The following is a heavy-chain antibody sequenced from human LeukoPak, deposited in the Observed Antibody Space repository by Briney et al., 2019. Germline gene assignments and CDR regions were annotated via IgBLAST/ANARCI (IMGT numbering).Heavy chain of an antibody. J-gene: IGHJ4*02. Sequence: GGSLRLSCAASGFTFSSYWMSWVRQAPGKGLEWVANIKQDGSEKYYADSVKGRFTISRDNAKNSLYLQMNSLRAEDTAVYYCAREYYDSSGYYFDYWGQGTLVTVSS. CDR2: IKQDGSEK. V-gene: IGHV3-7*01. CDR3: AREYYDSSGYYFDY. D-gene: IGHD3-22*01. CDR1: GFTFSSYW.